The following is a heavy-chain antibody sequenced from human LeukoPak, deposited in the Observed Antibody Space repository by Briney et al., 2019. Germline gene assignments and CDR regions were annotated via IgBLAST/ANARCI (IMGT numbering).Heavy chain of an antibody. J-gene: IGHJ5*02. D-gene: IGHD6-25*01. V-gene: IGHV3-30*02. CDR2: IRYDGSNK. CDR1: GFTFSSYG. CDR3: AKGWAATHNWFDP. Sequence: GESLRLSCAASGFTFSSYGMHWVRQAPGKGLEWVAFIRYDGSNKYYADSVKGRFTISRDNSKNTLYLQMNSLGAEDTAVYYCAKGWAATHNWFDPWGQGTLVTVSS.